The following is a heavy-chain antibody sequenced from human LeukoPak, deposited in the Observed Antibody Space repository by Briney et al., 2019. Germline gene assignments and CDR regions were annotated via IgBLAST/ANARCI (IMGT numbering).Heavy chain of an antibody. D-gene: IGHD3-9*01. Sequence: GASVKLSCTASGGTFSSYAISWVRQAPGQGLEWMGVIIPIFGTANYAQKSQGRVTITADESTSTAYMELSSLRSEDTAVYYCARDRSDYDILTGYFKGYYYMDVWGKGTTVTISS. CDR2: IIPIFGTA. J-gene: IGHJ6*03. V-gene: IGHV1-69*13. CDR3: ARDRSDYDILTGYFKGYYYMDV. CDR1: GGTFSSYA.